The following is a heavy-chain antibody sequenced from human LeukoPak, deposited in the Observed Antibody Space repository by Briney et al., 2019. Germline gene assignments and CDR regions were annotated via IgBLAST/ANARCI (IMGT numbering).Heavy chain of an antibody. Sequence: PSETLSLTCTVSGASISSYHWSWIRQPAGKGLEWIGRVYSSGSTNYNPSLKSRVTMSVDTSKKEVSLMLTSVTAADTAVYYCARDSYGSGDNWFDPWGQGTLVTVSS. D-gene: IGHD3-10*01. CDR3: ARDSYGSGDNWFDP. J-gene: IGHJ5*02. CDR1: GASISSYH. V-gene: IGHV4-4*07. CDR2: VYSSGST.